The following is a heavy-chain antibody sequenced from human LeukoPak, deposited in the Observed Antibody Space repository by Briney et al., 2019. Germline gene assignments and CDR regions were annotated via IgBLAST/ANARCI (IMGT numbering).Heavy chain of an antibody. J-gene: IGHJ3*02. CDR1: GYTFTGYY. V-gene: IGHV1-2*02. D-gene: IGHD5-18*01. CDR3: ARRQGYSYGDAFDI. CDR2: INPNSGGT. Sequence: ASVKVSCKASGYTFTGYYMHWVRQAPGQGLEWMGWINPNSGGTNYAQKFQGRVTMTRDSSISTAYMELRSLRSDDTAVYYCARRQGYSYGDAFDIWGQGTMVTVSS.